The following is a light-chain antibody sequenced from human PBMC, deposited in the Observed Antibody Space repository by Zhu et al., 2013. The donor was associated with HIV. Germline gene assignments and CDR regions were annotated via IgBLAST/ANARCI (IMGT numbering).Light chain of an antibody. CDR2: DVS. CDR1: QSVSGF. V-gene: IGKV3-11*01. Sequence: EIVLTQSPATLSLSPGERATLSCRASQSVSGFLAWYQQKPGQAPRLLIYDVSNRATGIPVRFSGSGSGTDFTLTISSLEPVDFAVYYCQQRSHWPPTFGGRTKVEIK. CDR3: QQRSHWPPT. J-gene: IGKJ4*01.